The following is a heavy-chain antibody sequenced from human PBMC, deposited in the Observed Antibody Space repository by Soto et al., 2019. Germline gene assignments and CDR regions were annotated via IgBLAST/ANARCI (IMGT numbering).Heavy chain of an antibody. Sequence: GGSLRLSCAASGFTFSSYGMHWVRQAPGKGLEWVAVISYGGSNKYYADSVKGRFTISRDNSKNTLYLQMNSLRAEDTAVYYCARVNPSDSKWFDYWGQGTLVTVSS. CDR1: GFTFSSYG. CDR2: ISYGGSNK. D-gene: IGHD4-4*01. V-gene: IGHV3-30*03. CDR3: ARVNPSDSKWFDY. J-gene: IGHJ4*02.